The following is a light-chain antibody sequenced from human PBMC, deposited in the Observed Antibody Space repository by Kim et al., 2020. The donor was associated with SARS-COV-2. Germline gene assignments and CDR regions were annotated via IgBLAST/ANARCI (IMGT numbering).Light chain of an antibody. CDR3: QQYSRSPLT. V-gene: IGKV3-20*01. CDR2: DAS. J-gene: IGKJ4*01. Sequence: SPGERASLPCRASQSISSSSLAWYQQKPGQAPRLLIYDASSRATGIPDRFSGSGSGTDFTLTISRLEPEDFAVYYCQQYSRSPLTFGGGTKVDIK. CDR1: QSISSSS.